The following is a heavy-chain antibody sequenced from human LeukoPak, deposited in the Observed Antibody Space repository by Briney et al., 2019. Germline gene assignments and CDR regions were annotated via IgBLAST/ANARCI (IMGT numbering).Heavy chain of an antibody. J-gene: IGHJ4*02. CDR2: SYYSGST. CDR3: ATGKGGHFDY. Sequence: SETLSLTCTVSGGSISSSSYYWGWIRQPPGKGLEWIGSSYYSGSTYYNPSLKSRVTISVDTSKNQFSLKLSSVTAADTAVYYCATGKGGHFDYWGQGTLVTVSS. CDR1: GGSISSSSYY. V-gene: IGHV4-39*01. D-gene: IGHD4-23*01.